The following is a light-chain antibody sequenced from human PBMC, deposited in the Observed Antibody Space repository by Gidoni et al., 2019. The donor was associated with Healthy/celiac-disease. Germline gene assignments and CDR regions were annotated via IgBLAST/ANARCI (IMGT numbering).Light chain of an antibody. V-gene: IGKV3-20*01. CDR1: QSVSSSY. CDR3: QQYGSSPLWK. CDR2: GAS. J-gene: IGKJ1*01. Sequence: EIVLTQSPGTLSLSPGERATLSCRASQSVSSSYLAWYQQKPGQAPRLLIYGASSRATGIPDRFSGSGSGTDFTLTISRLEPEDFAVYYCQQYGSSPLWKFXQXTKVEIK.